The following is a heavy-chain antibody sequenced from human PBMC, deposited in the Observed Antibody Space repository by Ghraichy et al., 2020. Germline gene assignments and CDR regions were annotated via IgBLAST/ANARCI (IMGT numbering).Heavy chain of an antibody. V-gene: IGHV3-15*01. CDR3: TTLSMTVTHGGDY. CDR1: GLIFSDAW. Sequence: GGSLRLSCAASGLIFSDAWMSWVRQAPGRGLEWVGRIKTRSSGGTTDYAAPVKGRFTISRDDYEKTLYLQMNGLKTDDTGVYYCTTLSMTVTHGGDYWGLGTLVTFSS. J-gene: IGHJ4*01. D-gene: IGHD4-17*01. CDR2: IKTRSSGGTT.